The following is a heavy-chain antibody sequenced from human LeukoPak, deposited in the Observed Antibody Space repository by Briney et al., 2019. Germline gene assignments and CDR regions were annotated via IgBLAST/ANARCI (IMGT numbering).Heavy chain of an antibody. V-gene: IGHV3-30*02. D-gene: IGHD1-26*01. CDR2: IRYDGSNK. Sequence: GGSLRLSCAASGFTFSSYGMHWVRQAPGKGLEWVAFIRYDGSNKYYADSVKGRFTISRDNSKNTLYLQMNSLRAEDTAVYYCVKGVRMGVTSAFGIWGQGTMVTVSS. CDR3: VKGVRMGVTSAFGI. CDR1: GFTFSSYG. J-gene: IGHJ3*02.